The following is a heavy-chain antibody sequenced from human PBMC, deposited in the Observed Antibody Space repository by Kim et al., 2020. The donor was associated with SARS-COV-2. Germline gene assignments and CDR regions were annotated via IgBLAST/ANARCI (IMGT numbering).Heavy chain of an antibody. CDR1: GGSFSGYY. J-gene: IGHJ6*03. CDR3: ARGRQLDIVVVPTPPMDV. Sequence: SETLSLTCAVYGGSFSGYYWSWIRQPPGKGLEWIGEINHSGSTNYNPSLKSRVTISVDTSKNQFSLKLSSVTAADTAVYYCARGRQLDIVVVPTPPMDVWGKGTTVTVSS. V-gene: IGHV4-34*01. D-gene: IGHD2-2*01. CDR2: INHSGST.